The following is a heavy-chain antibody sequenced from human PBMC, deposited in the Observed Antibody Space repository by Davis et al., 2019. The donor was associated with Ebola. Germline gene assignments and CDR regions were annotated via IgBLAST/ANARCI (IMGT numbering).Heavy chain of an antibody. CDR3: ARGFTSSSGDLDS. J-gene: IGHJ4*02. Sequence: PSETLSLTCTVSDGSISGHSWNWIRQPPGKRLEWIGHLYASGNTNYNPALKDRVFISVDLSQNQFSLKVNSVTAADTSVYFCARGFTSSSGDLDSWGQGTLVTVSS. V-gene: IGHV4-59*11. CDR1: DGSISGHS. CDR2: LYASGNT. D-gene: IGHD6-6*01.